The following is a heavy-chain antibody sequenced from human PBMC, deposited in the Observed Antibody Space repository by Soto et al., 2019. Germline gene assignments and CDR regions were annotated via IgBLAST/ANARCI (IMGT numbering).Heavy chain of an antibody. CDR2: IYHNGNT. CDR3: ASDRRPHFDY. V-gene: IGHV4-4*02. CDR1: GGSTTSSNW. J-gene: IGHJ4*02. Sequence: SETLSLTCAVSGGSTTSSNWWSWVRQPPGKGLEWIGEIYHNGNTNYNPSLKSRITISVDKSKNQFSLKLSSVTAADTAVYYCASDRRPHFDYWGQGTLVTVSS.